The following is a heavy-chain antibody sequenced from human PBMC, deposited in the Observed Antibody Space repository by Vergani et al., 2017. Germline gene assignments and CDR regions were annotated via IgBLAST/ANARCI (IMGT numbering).Heavy chain of an antibody. D-gene: IGHD3-10*01. Sequence: QVQLVQSGAEVKKPGASVKVSCKASGYTFTGYYMHWVRPAPGQGLEWMGRINPNSGCTNYAQKFQGGVTMTRDTSISTAYMELSRLRSADTAVCYCARELRAMVRGVIGYWGQGTLVTVSS. CDR3: ARELRAMVRGVIGY. J-gene: IGHJ4*02. CDR2: INPNSGCT. CDR1: GYTFTGYY. V-gene: IGHV1-2*06.